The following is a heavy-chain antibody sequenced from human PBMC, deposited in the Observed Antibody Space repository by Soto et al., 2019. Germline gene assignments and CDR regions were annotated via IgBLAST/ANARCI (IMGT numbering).Heavy chain of an antibody. D-gene: IGHD5-12*01. CDR1: GFSFSSYA. V-gene: IGHV3-23*01. J-gene: IGHJ4*02. CDR3: AKGSIEYSASVDN. Sequence: EVQLLESGGGLVQPGGSLRLSCAASGFSFSSYAMVWVRQAPGKGLEWASVISARGGSSYFADSVKGRFTISRDNSKKVLSLEMNSLRAEDTAIYFCAKGSIEYSASVDNWGQGTLVLVSS. CDR2: ISARGGSS.